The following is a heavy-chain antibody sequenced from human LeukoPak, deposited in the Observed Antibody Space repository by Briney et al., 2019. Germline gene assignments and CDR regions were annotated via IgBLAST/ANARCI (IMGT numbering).Heavy chain of an antibody. CDR3: ARHTHAPMSTVTPSVY. J-gene: IGHJ4*02. CDR2: ISSSSSYI. D-gene: IGHD4-11*01. Sequence: KPGGSLRLSCAASGVTFSSYSMNWVRQAPWKGLEWVSSISSSSSYIYYADSVKGRFTISRDNAKNSLYLQMNSLRAEDTAVYYCARHTHAPMSTVTPSVYWGQGTLVTVSS. CDR1: GVTFSSYS. V-gene: IGHV3-21*01.